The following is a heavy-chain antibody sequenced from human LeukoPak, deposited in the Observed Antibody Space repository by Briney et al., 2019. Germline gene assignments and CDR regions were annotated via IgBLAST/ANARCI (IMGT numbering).Heavy chain of an antibody. Sequence: ASVKVSCKASGGTFTSYDINWVRQATGQGLEWMGWMNPNSGNTGYAQKFQGRVTITRNTSISTAYMELSSLRSEDTAVYYCARGDHTWNYLGGWGQGTLVTVSS. CDR1: GGTFTSYD. J-gene: IGHJ4*02. V-gene: IGHV1-8*03. D-gene: IGHD1-7*01. CDR2: MNPNSGNT. CDR3: ARGDHTWNYLGG.